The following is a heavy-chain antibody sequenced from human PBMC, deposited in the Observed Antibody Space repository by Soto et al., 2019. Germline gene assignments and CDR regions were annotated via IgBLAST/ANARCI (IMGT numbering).Heavy chain of an antibody. CDR2: ISGSGQTT. Sequence: EVQLLESGGGSVQPGGSLILSCAASGVTFSSYSLSWLRQAPGKGLEWVSGISGSGQTTHYRDSVKGRFTITRDNFRNTLYVQVNSLRAEDTVVYCCAKSIGDSWTTYFFDYWGQGALVTVSS. CDR1: GVTFSSYS. J-gene: IGHJ4*02. V-gene: IGHV3-23*01. D-gene: IGHD4-4*01. CDR3: AKSIGDSWTTYFFDY.